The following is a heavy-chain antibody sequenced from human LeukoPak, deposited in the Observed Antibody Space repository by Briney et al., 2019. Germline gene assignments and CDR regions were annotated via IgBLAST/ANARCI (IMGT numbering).Heavy chain of an antibody. J-gene: IGHJ6*03. CDR3: ARIPLGDYYYMDV. Sequence: GGSLRLSCAASGFTFSGYSMNWVRQAPGKGLEWVTSISSSSSYIYYADSVKGRFTISRDNAKNSLYLRMNSLRAEDTAVYYCARIPLGDYYYMDVWGKGTTVTASS. D-gene: IGHD3-10*01. V-gene: IGHV3-21*01. CDR2: ISSSSSYI. CDR1: GFTFSGYS.